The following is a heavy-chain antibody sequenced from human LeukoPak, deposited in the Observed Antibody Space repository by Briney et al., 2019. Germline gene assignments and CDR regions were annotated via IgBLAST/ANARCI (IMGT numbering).Heavy chain of an antibody. D-gene: IGHD6-19*01. J-gene: IGHJ4*02. CDR1: GFTFSSYG. CDR2: IRYDGSNK. V-gene: IGHV3-33*01. CDR3: AREGIAVAGASLAVAY. Sequence: GGYLRLSCAAAGFTFSSYGMHWGRQAPAKGLEWGAVIRYDGSNKYYAESVKGRFTISRDNSRNTLYLQLYTLRAEDTAVYYCAREGIAVAGASLAVAYWGQGTLVTVSS.